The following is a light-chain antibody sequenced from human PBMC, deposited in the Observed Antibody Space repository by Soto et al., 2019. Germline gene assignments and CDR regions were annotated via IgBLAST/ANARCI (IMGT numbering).Light chain of an antibody. CDR1: SSNIGNNI. J-gene: IGLJ3*02. CDR2: SND. V-gene: IGLV1-44*01. CDR3: ATWDDSLNGVV. Sequence: QSVLTQPPSASGTPGQRVTISCSGSSSNIGNNIVTWYQHLPGTAPILLIYSNDQRPSGVPDRFSGSKSGTSASLAISGLQSEDVADYYCATWDDSLNGVVFGGGTQLTVL.